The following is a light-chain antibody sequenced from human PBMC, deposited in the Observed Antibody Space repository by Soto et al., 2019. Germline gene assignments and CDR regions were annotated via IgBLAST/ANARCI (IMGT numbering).Light chain of an antibody. V-gene: IGLV2-14*01. J-gene: IGLJ2*01. CDR2: DVT. Sequence: QSALTQPASVSGSPGQSITISCTGTNSDIGSYNYVSWYQQRPGKAPKLLICDVTIRPSGISNRFSGSKSGNTASLTISGLQAEDEADYYCSSYRRGTYVVFGGGTKLTVL. CDR3: SSYRRGTYVV. CDR1: NSDIGSYNY.